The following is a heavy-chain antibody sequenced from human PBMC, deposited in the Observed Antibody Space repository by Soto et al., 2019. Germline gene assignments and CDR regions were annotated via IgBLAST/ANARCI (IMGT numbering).Heavy chain of an antibody. V-gene: IGHV1-3*01. Sequence: QVQLVQSGTEVKEPGASVRVSCRASGYTFTAHSLHWARQVPGQGLEWMGWIIVSHDRPRYAPQFQGRLTFETDRIATTAYMLLTRLTPEDTAVYFCAREPEDGVPGDYWGQGTPVVVSS. CDR1: GYTFTAHS. D-gene: IGHD2-8*01. J-gene: IGHJ4*02. CDR3: AREPEDGVPGDY. CDR2: IIVSHDRP.